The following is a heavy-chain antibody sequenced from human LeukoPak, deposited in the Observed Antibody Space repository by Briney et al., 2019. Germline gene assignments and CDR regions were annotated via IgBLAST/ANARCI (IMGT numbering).Heavy chain of an antibody. D-gene: IGHD6-19*01. J-gene: IGHJ4*02. CDR3: ARETILAVAGDF. CDR2: ISSTSITM. Sequence: GGSLRLSCAASGFTFNRNNMNWVRQAPGQGLEWVSYISSTSITMYYADSVKGRFTISRDNAKNSLYLRMNSLRADDTAVYYCARETILAVAGDFWGQGTLVTVSS. CDR1: GFTFNRNN. V-gene: IGHV3-48*01.